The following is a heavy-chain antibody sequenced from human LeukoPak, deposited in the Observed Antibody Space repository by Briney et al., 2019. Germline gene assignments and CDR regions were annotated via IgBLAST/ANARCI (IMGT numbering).Heavy chain of an antibody. Sequence: PETLSLTCTVSGGSISSSSYYWGWIRQPPGKGLEWIGSIYYSGSTYYNPSLKSRVTISVDTSKNQFSLKLSSVTAADTAVYYCARNEGYYDSSGYYSAFLGWFDPWGQGTLVTVSS. D-gene: IGHD3-22*01. CDR2: IYYSGST. J-gene: IGHJ5*02. CDR1: GGSISSSSYY. V-gene: IGHV4-39*07. CDR3: ARNEGYYDSSGYYSAFLGWFDP.